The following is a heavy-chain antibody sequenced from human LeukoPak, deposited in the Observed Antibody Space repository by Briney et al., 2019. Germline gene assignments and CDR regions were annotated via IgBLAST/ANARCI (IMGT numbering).Heavy chain of an antibody. Sequence: ASVKVSCKVSGYTLTELSMHWVRQAPGKGLEWMGGFDPEDGETIYAQKFQGRATMTEDTSTDTAYMELSSLRSEDTAVYYCATDITLELPQGYYYYGMDVWGQGTTVTVSS. CDR3: ATDITLELPQGYYYYGMDV. V-gene: IGHV1-24*01. D-gene: IGHD1-26*01. J-gene: IGHJ6*02. CDR1: GYTLTELS. CDR2: FDPEDGET.